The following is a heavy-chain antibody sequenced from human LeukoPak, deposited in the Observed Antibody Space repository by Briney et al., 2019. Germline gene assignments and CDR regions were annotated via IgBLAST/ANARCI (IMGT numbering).Heavy chain of an antibody. Sequence: GASVKVSCKASGYTFTSYYMHWVRQAPGQGLEWMGIINPSGGSTSYAQKFQGRVTMTRDMSTSTVYMELSSLRSEDTTVYYCARDGRYNWNDLPDGYYYYYYYMDVWAKGPRSPSP. J-gene: IGHJ6*03. D-gene: IGHD1-1*01. CDR3: ARDGRYNWNDLPDGYYYYYYYMDV. V-gene: IGHV1-46*01. CDR2: INPSGGST. CDR1: GYTFTSYY.